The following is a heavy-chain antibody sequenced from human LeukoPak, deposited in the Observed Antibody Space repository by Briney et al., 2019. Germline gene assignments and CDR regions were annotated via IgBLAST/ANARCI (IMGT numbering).Heavy chain of an antibody. J-gene: IGHJ4*02. Sequence: SETLSLTCTVSGDSISSFYWNWIRQPPGKGLEWIGYIYYSGSTNYNPSLKSRVTISVDTSKNQFSLKLSSVTAADTAVYYCARVRYSDGSYCFDYWGQGTLVTVSS. CDR3: ARVRYSDGSYCFDY. CDR1: GDSISSFY. CDR2: IYYSGST. V-gene: IGHV4-59*01. D-gene: IGHD5-18*01.